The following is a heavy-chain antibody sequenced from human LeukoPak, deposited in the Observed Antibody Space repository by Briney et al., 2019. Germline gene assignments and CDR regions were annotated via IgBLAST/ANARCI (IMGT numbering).Heavy chain of an antibody. CDR1: GFTFSSYW. D-gene: IGHD2-15*01. CDR2: INSDGSST. CDR3: ARDLKGRVTRNSNYFDY. J-gene: IGHJ4*02. Sequence: GGSLRLSCAASGFTFSSYWMHWVRQAPGKGLVWVSRINSDGSSTSYADSVKGRFTISRDNAKNTLYLRMNSLRAEDTAVYYCARDLKGRVTRNSNYFDYWGQGILVTVSS. V-gene: IGHV3-74*01.